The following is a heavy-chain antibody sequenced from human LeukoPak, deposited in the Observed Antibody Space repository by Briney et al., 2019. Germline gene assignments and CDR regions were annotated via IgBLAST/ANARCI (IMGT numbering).Heavy chain of an antibody. Sequence: GGSLRLSCAASEFTFSNYAMNWVRQAPGKRPEWVSSINPSGGNTYYADSVKGRFTISRDNSENTLYLQMNSLRAEDTALYYCAKGINGYFDYWGQGTLVTVSS. CDR2: INPSGGNT. CDR1: EFTFSNYA. J-gene: IGHJ4*02. D-gene: IGHD2-8*01. V-gene: IGHV3-23*01. CDR3: AKGINGYFDY.